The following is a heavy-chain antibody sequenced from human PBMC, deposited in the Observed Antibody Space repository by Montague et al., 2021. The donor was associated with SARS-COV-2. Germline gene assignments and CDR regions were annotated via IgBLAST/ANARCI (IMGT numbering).Heavy chain of an antibody. CDR3: ARHYDHSSRVDS. V-gene: IGHV4-59*08. D-gene: IGHD3-16*01. Sequence: SETLSLTCTVSGGSISSNYCTWIRHPRVKGLELIVFVYYRGNTYYNPSLRGRVTISVDTSSNHFSLTLSSGNAADTAIYYCARHYDHSSRVDSWGQGTLVTVPS. CDR1: GGSISSNY. CDR2: VYYRGNT. J-gene: IGHJ4*02.